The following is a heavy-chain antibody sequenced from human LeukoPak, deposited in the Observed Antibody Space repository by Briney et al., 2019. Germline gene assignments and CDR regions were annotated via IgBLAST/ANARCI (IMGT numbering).Heavy chain of an antibody. CDR2: IYSTGAT. J-gene: IGHJ5*02. Sequence: SETLSLTCSVSGESTRGDYRNSIREPAGKELERIGRIYSTGATTHNPSLKKRVTMSVDTSNNQVSLKLSSVTAADTAVYYCARERSSGYYWFDPWGRGILVSVSS. V-gene: IGHV4-4*07. CDR1: GESTRGDY. D-gene: IGHD6-19*01. CDR3: ARERSSGYYWFDP.